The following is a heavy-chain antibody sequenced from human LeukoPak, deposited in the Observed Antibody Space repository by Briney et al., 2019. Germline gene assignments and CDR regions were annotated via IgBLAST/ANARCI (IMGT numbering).Heavy chain of an antibody. V-gene: IGHV1-69*13. Sequence: ASVKVSCKASGGTFSSYAISWVRQAPGQGLEWMGGIIPIFGTANYAQKFQGRVMITADESTSTAYMELSSLRSEDTAVYYCASFPLGGGLRFLAYWGQGTLVTVSS. D-gene: IGHD5-12*01. J-gene: IGHJ4*02. CDR1: GGTFSSYA. CDR2: IIPIFGTA. CDR3: ASFPLGGGLRFLAY.